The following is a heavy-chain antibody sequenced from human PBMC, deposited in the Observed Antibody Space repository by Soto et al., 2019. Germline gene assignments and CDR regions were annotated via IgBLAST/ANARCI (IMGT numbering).Heavy chain of an antibody. Sequence: ASVKVSCKASGYTFTSYGISWVRQAPGQGLEWMGWISAYNGNTNYAQKLQGRVTMTTDTSTSTAYMELRSLRSDDTAVYYCARVVQGFVVVPESYYYMDVWGKGTTVTVSS. J-gene: IGHJ6*03. V-gene: IGHV1-18*01. CDR1: GYTFTSYG. D-gene: IGHD2-2*01. CDR2: ISAYNGNT. CDR3: ARVVQGFVVVPESYYYMDV.